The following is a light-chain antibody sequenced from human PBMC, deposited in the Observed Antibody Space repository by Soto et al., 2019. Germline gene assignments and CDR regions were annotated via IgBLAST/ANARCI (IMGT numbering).Light chain of an antibody. CDR1: QNIENNY. Sequence: PGERATLSCRASQNIENNYLAWYQQKPGQAPRLLIDDASSRATGVPDRFSGSGSWTDFTLTISRLEPEDFAVYFCQQCSSAPLTFGGGTKLELK. CDR2: DAS. V-gene: IGKV3-20*01. J-gene: IGKJ4*01. CDR3: QQCSSAPLT.